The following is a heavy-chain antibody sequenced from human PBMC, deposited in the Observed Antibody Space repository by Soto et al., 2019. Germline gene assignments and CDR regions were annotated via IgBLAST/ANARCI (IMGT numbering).Heavy chain of an antibody. D-gene: IGHD5-12*01. Sequence: EVQLLESGGGLVQPGGSLRLSCAASEFTFNNYGMSWVRQAAGKGLEWVSAINSGGKSYYADTVKGRFTISRDSSKDTLFLQMDSLRAEDTAIYYCAREAPRSGYAFGDFDCWGQGTLVTVSS. CDR2: INSGGKS. CDR3: AREAPRSGYAFGDFDC. CDR1: EFTFNNYG. J-gene: IGHJ4*02. V-gene: IGHV3-23*01.